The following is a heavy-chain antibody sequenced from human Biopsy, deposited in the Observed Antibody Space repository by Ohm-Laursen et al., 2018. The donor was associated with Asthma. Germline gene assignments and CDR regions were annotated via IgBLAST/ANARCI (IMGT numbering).Heavy chain of an antibody. CDR3: ARDVMEWYLPAFDF. V-gene: IGHV3-30*19. CDR1: GFTFRNYG. D-gene: IGHD3-3*01. Sequence: SLRLSCTAPGFTFRNYGMHWVRQAPGKGLEWVAVGGSYYDGGLKYYADSVNGRFTVSRDDSKNTLYLQMNSLRPDDTAVCYCARDVMEWYLPAFDFWGQGTLVTVSS. CDR2: GGSYYDGGLK. J-gene: IGHJ4*02.